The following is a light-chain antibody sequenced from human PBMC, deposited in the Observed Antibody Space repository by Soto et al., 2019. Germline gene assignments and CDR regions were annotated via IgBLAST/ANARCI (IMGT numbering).Light chain of an antibody. Sequence: EIVMTQSPATLSVSPGDRATLSCRASQSVRSDLAWYQQKPGQAPRLLIFGASTRDTGIPARFSGGGSGTEFTLSISSLQSEDFAVYFCQQYVNWPLTFGGGTKVEIK. CDR1: QSVRSD. J-gene: IGKJ4*01. V-gene: IGKV3-15*01. CDR3: QQYVNWPLT. CDR2: GAS.